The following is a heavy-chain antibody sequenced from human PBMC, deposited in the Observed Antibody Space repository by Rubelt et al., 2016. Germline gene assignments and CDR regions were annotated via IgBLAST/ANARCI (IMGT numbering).Heavy chain of an antibody. CDR1: GFTFSSYW. V-gene: IGHV3-74*01. D-gene: IGHD3-10*01. CDR3: ARVYGSGSSFYYYYGMDV. CDR2: INSDGSST. Sequence: CAASGFTFSSYWMHWVRQAPGKGLVWVSRINSDGSSTSYADSVKGRFTISRDNAKNTLYLQMNSLRAEDTAVYYCARVYGSGSSFYYYYGMDVWGQGTTVIVSS. J-gene: IGHJ6*02.